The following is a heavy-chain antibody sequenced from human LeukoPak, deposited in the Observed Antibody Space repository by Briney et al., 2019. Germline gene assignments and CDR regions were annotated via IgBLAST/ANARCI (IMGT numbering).Heavy chain of an antibody. CDR1: GYTFTAYF. V-gene: IGHV1-2*02. CDR2: INPNSGGT. D-gene: IGHD6-13*01. J-gene: IGHJ4*02. CDR3: ASTAAAGKEFDY. Sequence: ASVKVSCKASGYTFTAYFMHWVRQAPGQGREWMGWINPNSGGTNYAQKFQGRVTMTRDTSISTAYMELSSLRSDDTAVFYCASTAAAGKEFDYWGQGTLVTVSS.